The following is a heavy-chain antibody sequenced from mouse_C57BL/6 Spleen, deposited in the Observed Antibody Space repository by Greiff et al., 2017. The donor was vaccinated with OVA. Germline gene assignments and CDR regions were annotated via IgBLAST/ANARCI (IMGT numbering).Heavy chain of an antibody. CDR1: GYAFSSSW. D-gene: IGHD1-1*01. J-gene: IGHJ2*01. CDR2: IYPGDGAT. V-gene: IGHV1-82*01. CDR3: ARYITTLGYFDY. Sequence: QVQLKESGPELVKPGASVKLSCKASGYAFSSSWMNWVKQRPGKGLEWIGRIYPGDGATNYNGKFKGQATLTADKSFSTAYMQLSSLTSEVSAVNFAARYITTLGYFDYWGQGTTLTVSS.